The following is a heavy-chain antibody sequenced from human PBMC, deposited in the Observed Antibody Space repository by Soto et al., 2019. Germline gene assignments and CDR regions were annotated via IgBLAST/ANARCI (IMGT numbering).Heavy chain of an antibody. CDR2: IIPIFGTA. J-gene: IGHJ6*02. CDR3: ARPLGIYYYYGMDV. Sequence: ASVKVSCKASGGTFSSYAISWVRQAPGQGLEWMGGIIPIFGTANYAQKFQGRVTITADESTSTAYMELSSLRSEDTAVYYCARPLGIYYYYGMDVWGQGNTVTVSS. V-gene: IGHV1-69*13. CDR1: GGTFSSYA. D-gene: IGHD7-27*01.